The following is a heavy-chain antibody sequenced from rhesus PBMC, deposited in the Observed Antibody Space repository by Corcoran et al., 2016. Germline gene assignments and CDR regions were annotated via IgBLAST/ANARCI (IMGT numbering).Heavy chain of an antibody. CDR3: ARGGIVTFFDY. Sequence: QVQLQESGPGLVKPSETLSLTCAVSGGSVSSSDWWSWIRQPPGKGLEWIGYISGSRGSNYYNPSLKSRVTISTDTSKNQFSLKLSAVTAADTAVYYCARGGIVTFFDYWGQGALVTVSS. CDR2: ISGSRGSN. V-gene: IGHV4-65*01. CDR1: GGSVSSSDW. J-gene: IGHJ4*01. D-gene: IGHD1-44*02.